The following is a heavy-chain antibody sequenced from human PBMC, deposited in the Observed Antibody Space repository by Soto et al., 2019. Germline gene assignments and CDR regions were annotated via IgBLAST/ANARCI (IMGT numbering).Heavy chain of an antibody. CDR1: GGA. CDR3: VSSRSVPRDMYFGSWSSLDD. J-gene: IGHJ4*02. Sequence: QVQLEQSEIEVKKPGSSVKVPCKVSGGAISWVGQAPGQGFEWLAGIVPTYRTIKYGQKFPDRLTIIADYMSLTRLRPGDTAVYYCVSSRSVPRDMYFGSWSSLDDWGQGTLV. D-gene: IGHD3-10*01. CDR2: IVPTYRTI. V-gene: IGHV1-69*01.